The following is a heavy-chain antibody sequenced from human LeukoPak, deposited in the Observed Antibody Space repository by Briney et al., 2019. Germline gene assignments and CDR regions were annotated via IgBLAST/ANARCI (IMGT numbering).Heavy chain of an antibody. CDR3: ARGVRIAVAGMNYYYYYGMDV. J-gene: IGHJ6*02. V-gene: IGHV4-34*01. Sequence: PSETLSLTCAVYGGSFSGYYWSWIRQPPGKGLEWIGEINHSGSTNYNPSLKSRVTISVDTSRNQFSLKLSSVTAADTAVYYCARGVRIAVAGMNYYYYYGMDVWGQGTTVTVSS. D-gene: IGHD6-19*01. CDR2: INHSGST. CDR1: GGSFSGYY.